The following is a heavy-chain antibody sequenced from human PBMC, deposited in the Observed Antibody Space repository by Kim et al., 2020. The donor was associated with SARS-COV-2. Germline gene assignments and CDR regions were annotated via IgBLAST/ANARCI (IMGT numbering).Heavy chain of an antibody. J-gene: IGHJ6*02. Sequence: SRKGRFTTARENATNSLYLQMNSLRAGDTAVYYCARGPSPYYYGMDVWGQGTTVTVSS. V-gene: IGHV3-13*01. CDR3: ARGPSPYYYGMDV.